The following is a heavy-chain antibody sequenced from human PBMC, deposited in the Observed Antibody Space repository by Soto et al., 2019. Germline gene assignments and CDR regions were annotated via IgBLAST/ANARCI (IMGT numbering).Heavy chain of an antibody. Sequence: QVQLVESGGGLVKPGGSLKLSCAASGFTFTDYYMSWMRQAPGKGLEWVSYISSSGSTTYYADSVKGRFTISRDNAQNSIYFQMNSLRAEDTAVYYCARDSPTVTRLSDYYYYMDVWGKGTTVTVSS. CDR1: GFTFTDYY. J-gene: IGHJ6*03. D-gene: IGHD4-4*01. CDR3: ARDSPTVTRLSDYYYYMDV. V-gene: IGHV3-11*01. CDR2: ISSSGSTT.